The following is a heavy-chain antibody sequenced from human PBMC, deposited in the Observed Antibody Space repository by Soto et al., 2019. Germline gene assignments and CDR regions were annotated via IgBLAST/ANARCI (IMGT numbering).Heavy chain of an antibody. Sequence: SGPTLVNPTQTLTLTCTVSGFSLSGSGMRVTWIRQPPGKALEWLARIDWEDTKLYSTSLKTRLTISKDTSKNQVVLTMTNVDPADTGTYYCARAFYGMDVWGQGTTVTV. CDR2: IDWEDTK. CDR1: GFSLSGSGMR. CDR3: ARAFYGMDV. J-gene: IGHJ6*02. V-gene: IGHV2-70*04.